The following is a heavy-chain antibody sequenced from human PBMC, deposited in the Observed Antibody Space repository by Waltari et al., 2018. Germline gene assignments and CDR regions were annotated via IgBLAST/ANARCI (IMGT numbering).Heavy chain of an antibody. D-gene: IGHD3-3*01. CDR1: GFSFSSYW. CDR3: ARNDFWTGYTYFLDH. J-gene: IGHJ4*02. Sequence: EVQLVESGGGLVQPGGSLRLSCVASGFSFSSYWMSWVRQAPGKGLEWVAKIKQDGSGKYYVDSAKGRFTISRDNAKNSLYLQMNGLRAEDTAVYYCARNDFWTGYTYFLDHWGQGTVVTVSS. V-gene: IGHV3-7*01. CDR2: IKQDGSGK.